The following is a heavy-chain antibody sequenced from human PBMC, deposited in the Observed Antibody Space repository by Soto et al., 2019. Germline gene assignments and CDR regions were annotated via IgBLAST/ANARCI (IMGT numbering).Heavy chain of an antibody. V-gene: IGHV3-23*01. Sequence: GGSLRLSCAASGFTFSSYAMSWVRQAPGKGLEWVSAISGSGGSTYYADSVKGRFTISRDNSKNTLYLQMNSLRAEDTAVYYCASQRDSSGWYRGWFDPWGQGTLVTVSS. CDR1: GFTFSSYA. CDR3: ASQRDSSGWYRGWFDP. D-gene: IGHD6-19*01. CDR2: ISGSGGST. J-gene: IGHJ5*02.